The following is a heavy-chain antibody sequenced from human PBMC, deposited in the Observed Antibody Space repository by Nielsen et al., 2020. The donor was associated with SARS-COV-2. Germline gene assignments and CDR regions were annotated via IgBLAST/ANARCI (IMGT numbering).Heavy chain of an antibody. CDR3: ARGPGGPFVSV. V-gene: IGHV4-34*01. CDR2: INHSGST. J-gene: IGHJ6*02. Sequence: SETLSLTCAVYGGSSSGYYWSWIRQPPGKGLEWIGEINHSGSTNYNPSLKSRVTISVDTSKNQFSLKLSSVTAADTAVYYCARGPGGPFVSVWGQGTTVTVSS. D-gene: IGHD2-15*01. CDR1: GGSSSGYY.